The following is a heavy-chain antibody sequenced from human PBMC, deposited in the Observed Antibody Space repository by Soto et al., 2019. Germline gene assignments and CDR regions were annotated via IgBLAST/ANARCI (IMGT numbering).Heavy chain of an antibody. CDR1: GCTFSSYA. J-gene: IGHJ4*02. D-gene: IGHD4-17*01. Sequence: ASVKVSCKASGCTFSSYAISWVRQAPGQGLEWMGGIIPNNGKTNYAQKLQGRVTITTDTSTSTAYMELRSLRSDDTAVYYCARDGRRYGDYTYVDYWGQGTLVTVSS. V-gene: IGHV1-18*01. CDR2: IIPNNGKT. CDR3: ARDGRRYGDYTYVDY.